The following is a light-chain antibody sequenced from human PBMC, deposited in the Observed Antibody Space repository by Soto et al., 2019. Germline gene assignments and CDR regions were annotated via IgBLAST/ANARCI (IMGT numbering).Light chain of an antibody. J-gene: IGLJ2*01. Sequence: QTVVTQEPSFSVSPGGTVTLTCGLSSGSVSTNYYPSWYQQTPGQAPRTLIYRTNIRSSGVPDRFSGSIVGNKAALTIAGAQADDESDYYCVLYMGSVPVFGGGTQLTVL. V-gene: IGLV8-61*01. CDR2: RTN. CDR3: VLYMGSVPV. CDR1: SGSVSTNYY.